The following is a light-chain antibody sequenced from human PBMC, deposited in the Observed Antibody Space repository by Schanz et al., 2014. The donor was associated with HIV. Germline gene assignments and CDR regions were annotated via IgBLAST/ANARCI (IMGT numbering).Light chain of an antibody. V-gene: IGLV2-14*03. Sequence: QSVLTQPASVSGSPGQSITISCTGTSSDVGGSDSVSWFQQNPGKAPRLLIYDVTNRPSGVSHRFSGSKSGNTASLTVSGLQAEDEADYYCSSHAGSDKFGIFGGGTKLTVL. J-gene: IGLJ2*01. CDR2: DVT. CDR3: SSHAGSDKFGI. CDR1: SSDVGGSDS.